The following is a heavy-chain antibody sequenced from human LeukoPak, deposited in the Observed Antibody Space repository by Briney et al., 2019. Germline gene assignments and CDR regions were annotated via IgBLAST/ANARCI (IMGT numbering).Heavy chain of an antibody. D-gene: IGHD6-19*01. CDR1: GGSISSSSYY. V-gene: IGHV4-39*01. J-gene: IGHJ4*02. CDR3: ARHGENFSSGWYGVADY. Sequence: SSETLSLTCTVSGGSISSSSYYWGWIRQPPGKGLEWIGSIYYSGSTYYNPSLKSRVTISVDTSKNQFSLKLSSVTAADTAVYYCARHGENFSSGWYGVADYWGQGTLVTVSS. CDR2: IYYSGST.